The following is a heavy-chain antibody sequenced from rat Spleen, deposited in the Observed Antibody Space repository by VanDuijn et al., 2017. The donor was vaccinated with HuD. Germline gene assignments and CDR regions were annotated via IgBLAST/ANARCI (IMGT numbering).Heavy chain of an antibody. V-gene: IGHV2-30*01. CDR3: ARDRGLGAGLDY. CDR1: GFSLTSYN. J-gene: IGHJ2*01. CDR2: IWTGGST. D-gene: IGHD5-1*01. Sequence: QVQLKESGPGLVQPSETLSLTCTVSGFSLTSYNVHWVRQPTGKGLEWMGVIWTGGSTDYNSALKSRLSISRDTSKNQVFLKMNSLQSEDTTTYYCARDRGLGAGLDYWGQGVMVTVSS.